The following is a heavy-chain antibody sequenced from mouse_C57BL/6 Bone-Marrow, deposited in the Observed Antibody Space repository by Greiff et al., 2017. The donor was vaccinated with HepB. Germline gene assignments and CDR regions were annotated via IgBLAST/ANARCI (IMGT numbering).Heavy chain of an antibody. J-gene: IGHJ4*01. Sequence: VQLQQSGPGLVQPSQSLSITCTASGFSLTSYGVHWVRQSPGKGLEWLGVIWSGGSTDYNAAFISRLTISKDNSKSQVFFKMNSLQADDTAIYYCARIGFGGNYPYYAMDYWGQGTSVTVSS. V-gene: IGHV2-4-1*01. CDR2: IWSGGST. CDR1: GFSLTSYG. D-gene: IGHD1-1*02. CDR3: ARIGFGGNYPYYAMDY.